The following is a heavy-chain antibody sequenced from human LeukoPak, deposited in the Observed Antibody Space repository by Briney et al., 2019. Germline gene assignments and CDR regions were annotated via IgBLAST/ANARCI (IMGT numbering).Heavy chain of an antibody. Sequence: GGSLRLSCAASGFTFSSYAMSWVRQAPGKGLEWVSAISGSGGSTYYADSVKGRFTISRDNSKNTLYLQMNSLRAEDTAVYYCAKESRDCSSTSCYLPPNYWGQGTLVTVSS. V-gene: IGHV3-23*01. J-gene: IGHJ4*02. CDR2: ISGSGGST. CDR1: GFTFSSYA. CDR3: AKESRDCSSTSCYLPPNY. D-gene: IGHD2-2*01.